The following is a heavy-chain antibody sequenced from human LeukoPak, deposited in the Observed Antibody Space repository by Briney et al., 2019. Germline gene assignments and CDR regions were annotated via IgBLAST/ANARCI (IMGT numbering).Heavy chain of an antibody. CDR1: GGSFSGYY. CDR3: ARGGAYGFYYDSSGFLDY. CDR2: INHSGST. D-gene: IGHD3-22*01. Sequence: EASETLSLTCAVYGGSFSGYYWSWIRQPPGKGLEWIGEINHSGSTNYNPSLKSRVTISVDTSKNQFSLKLSSVTAADTAVYYCARGGAYGFYYDSSGFLDYWGQGTLVTVSS. V-gene: IGHV4-34*01. J-gene: IGHJ4*02.